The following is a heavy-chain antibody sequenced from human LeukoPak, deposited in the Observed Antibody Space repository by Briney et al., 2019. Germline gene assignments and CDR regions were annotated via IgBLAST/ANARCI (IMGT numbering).Heavy chain of an antibody. D-gene: IGHD3-10*01. CDR1: GYTFTSYG. Sequence: ASVKVSCKASGYTFTSYGISWVRQAPGQGLEWMGWISAYNGNTNYAQKLQGRVTMTTDTSTRTAHMELRGLRSDDTAVYYCARGGSGNYYKPLDYWGQGTLVTVSS. CDR2: ISAYNGNT. CDR3: ARGGSGNYYKPLDY. V-gene: IGHV1-18*01. J-gene: IGHJ4*02.